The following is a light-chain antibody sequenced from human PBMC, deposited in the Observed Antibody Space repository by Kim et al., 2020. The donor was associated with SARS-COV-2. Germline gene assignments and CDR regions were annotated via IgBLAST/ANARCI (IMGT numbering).Light chain of an antibody. CDR1: SGHSSNA. CDR2: VNSDGSH. Sequence: QLVLTQSPSASASLGASVKLTCTLSSGHSSNAIAWHQQQPEKGPRYLMKVNSDGSHKKGDGIPDRFSGSGSGAERYLTISSLQSDDEADYYCQTWGTGTVVFGGGTQLTVL. V-gene: IGLV4-69*01. J-gene: IGLJ3*02. CDR3: QTWGTGTVV.